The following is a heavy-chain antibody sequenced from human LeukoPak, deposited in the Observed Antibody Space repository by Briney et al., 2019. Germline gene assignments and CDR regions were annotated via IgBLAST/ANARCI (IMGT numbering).Heavy chain of an antibody. D-gene: IGHD3-3*01. CDR1: GFTFGDYV. CDR3: TRGKYYDFWSGYYPDY. V-gene: IGHV3-49*04. J-gene: IGHJ4*02. Sequence: GRSLRLSRTASGFTFGDYVMSWVRQAPGKGLEWVGFIRSKAYGGTTEYAASVKGRFTISRDDSKSIAYLQMNSLKAEDTAVYYCTRGKYYDFWSGYYPDYWGQGTLVTVSS. CDR2: IRSKAYGGTT.